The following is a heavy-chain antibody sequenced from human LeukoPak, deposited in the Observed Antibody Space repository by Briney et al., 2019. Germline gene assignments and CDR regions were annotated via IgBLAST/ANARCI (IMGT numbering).Heavy chain of an antibody. D-gene: IGHD5-12*01. V-gene: IGHV3-43*01. CDR2: ISRNGAVT. J-gene: IGHJ6*03. CDR1: GLIFHDYT. CDR3: KVVATISHYHMDV. Sequence: GGSLRLSCAASGLIFHDYTMHWVRQAPGKGLEWVSLISRNGAVTKYADSVRGRFTVSRDNSKNSLYLQMNSLKTEDTAVYYCKVVATISHYHMDVWGKGTTVTVSS.